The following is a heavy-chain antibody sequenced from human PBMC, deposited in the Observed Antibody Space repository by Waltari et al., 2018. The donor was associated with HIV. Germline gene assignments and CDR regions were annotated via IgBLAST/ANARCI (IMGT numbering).Heavy chain of an antibody. CDR3: ARRFGGYDLPDLYAYYFDY. V-gene: IGHV5-51*01. J-gene: IGHJ4*02. CDR1: GYSFTSYW. CDR2: IYPGDSDT. Sequence: EVQLVQSGAEVKKPGESLKISCKGSGYSFTSYWIGWVRQMPGKGLEWMGIIYPGDSDTRYSPSFQGQVTISADKSISTAYLQWSSLKASDTAMYYCARRFGGYDLPDLYAYYFDYWGQGTLVTVSS. D-gene: IGHD5-12*01.